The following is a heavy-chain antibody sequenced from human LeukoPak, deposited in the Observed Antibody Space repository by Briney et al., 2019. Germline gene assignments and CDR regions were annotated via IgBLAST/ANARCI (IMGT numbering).Heavy chain of an antibody. J-gene: IGHJ4*02. CDR2: IDRSGGVI. Sequence: GGSLRLSCAASGFSFGDYSMGWVRQAPGKGLECISYIDRSGGVIYYAGSMKGRFTISRDNAKKSLYLHMSSLRVEDTAVYYCVRLGGGSYFDNGGQGTLVTVSS. CDR1: GFSFGDYS. V-gene: IGHV3-11*01. CDR3: VRLGGGSYFDN. D-gene: IGHD1-26*01.